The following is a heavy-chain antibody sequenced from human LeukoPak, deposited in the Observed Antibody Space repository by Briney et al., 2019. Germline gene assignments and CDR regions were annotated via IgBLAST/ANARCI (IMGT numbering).Heavy chain of an antibody. CDR3: AKDWARYCSGGSCLRGSYFDY. Sequence: GGSLRLSCAASGFTFSSYAMSWVRQAPGKGLEWVSGISGSGGSTYYADSVKGRFTISRDNSRNTLYLQMNSLRAEDTAVYYCAKDWARYCSGGSCLRGSYFDYWGQGTLVTVSS. CDR2: ISGSGGST. D-gene: IGHD2-15*01. V-gene: IGHV3-23*01. CDR1: GFTFSSYA. J-gene: IGHJ4*02.